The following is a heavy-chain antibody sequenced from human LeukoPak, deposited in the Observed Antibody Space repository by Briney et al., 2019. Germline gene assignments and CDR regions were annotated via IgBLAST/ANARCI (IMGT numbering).Heavy chain of an antibody. CDR1: GYIFATYY. CDR2: INPNTGGT. Sequence: ASVKVSCKASGYIFATYYIHWVRQAPGQGPEWMGRINPNTGGTKYAQKLQGRVSLTRATSISTAYMELTSLRSDDTAVYYCARAEMSTILPFDYWGQGALVTVSS. D-gene: IGHD5-24*01. J-gene: IGHJ4*02. V-gene: IGHV1-2*02. CDR3: ARAEMSTILPFDY.